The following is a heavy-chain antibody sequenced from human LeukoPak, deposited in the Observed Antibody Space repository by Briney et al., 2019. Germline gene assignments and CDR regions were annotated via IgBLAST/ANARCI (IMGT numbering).Heavy chain of an antibody. Sequence: GGSLRLSCAASGFTFSSYAMSWVRQAPGKGLEWVSAISGSGGSTYYADSVKGRFTISRDNSKNTLYLQMNSLRAEDTAVYYCARDGRQEYYDSLNLNWFDPWGQGTLVTVSS. CDR2: ISGSGGST. D-gene: IGHD3-22*01. CDR3: ARDGRQEYYDSLNLNWFDP. CDR1: GFTFSSYA. J-gene: IGHJ5*02. V-gene: IGHV3-23*01.